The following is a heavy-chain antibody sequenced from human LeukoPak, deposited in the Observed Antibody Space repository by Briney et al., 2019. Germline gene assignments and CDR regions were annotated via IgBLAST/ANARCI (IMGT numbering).Heavy chain of an antibody. Sequence: GGSLRLSCAASGFTFSDYYMSWIRHAPGEGLEWVSYISSSGSTIYYADPVQGRFTTSRDNAKNSLYLQMSSLRAEETAVYYCARDSTPGYYYYDGMDVWGQGTTVTVSS. J-gene: IGHJ6*02. CDR3: ARDSTPGYYYYDGMDV. CDR1: GFTFSDYY. V-gene: IGHV3-11*01. CDR2: ISSSGSTI.